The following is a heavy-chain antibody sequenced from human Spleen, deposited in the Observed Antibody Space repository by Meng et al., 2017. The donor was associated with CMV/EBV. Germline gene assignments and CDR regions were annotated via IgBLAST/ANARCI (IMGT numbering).Heavy chain of an antibody. D-gene: IGHD2-2*02. CDR3: ARDRYCSSSNCYTGFDY. CDR2: TRTKADSYTT. CDR1: FIDHY. J-gene: IGHJ4*02. Sequence: FIDHYMAWVRQAPGKGLELVGRTRTKADSYTTDYAASVKGRFTISRDDSKNSLYLQMNSLKTEDTAVYYCARDRYCSSSNCYTGFDYWGQGTLVTVSS. V-gene: IGHV3-72*01.